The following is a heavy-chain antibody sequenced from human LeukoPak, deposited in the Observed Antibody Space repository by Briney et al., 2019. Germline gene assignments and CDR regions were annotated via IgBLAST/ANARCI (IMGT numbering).Heavy chain of an antibody. V-gene: IGHV4-39*07. CDR2: VFYSGST. Sequence: SETLSLTCTVSGDSISSSSFYGAWIRQPPGKGLEYIGSVFYSGSTYYNPSLRSRVTISVDTSKNQFSLKLSSVTAADTAVYYCARGLIIGSCYFDYWGQGTLVTVSS. CDR1: GDSISSSSFY. D-gene: IGHD2-15*01. CDR3: ARGLIIGSCYFDY. J-gene: IGHJ4*02.